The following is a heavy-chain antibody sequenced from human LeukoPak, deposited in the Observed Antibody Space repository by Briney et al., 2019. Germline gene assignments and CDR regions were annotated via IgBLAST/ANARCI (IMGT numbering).Heavy chain of an antibody. CDR2: INHSGST. CDR3: ARGRGVVTAIYYYYYYMDV. V-gene: IGHV4-34*01. D-gene: IGHD2-21*02. Sequence: PSETLSLTCAVYGGSFSGYYWSWIRQPPGKGLEWIGEINHSGSTNYNPSLKSRVTISVDTSKNQFSLKLSSVTAADTAMYYCARGRGVVTAIYYYYYYMDVWGKGTTVTVSS. J-gene: IGHJ6*03. CDR1: GGSFSGYY.